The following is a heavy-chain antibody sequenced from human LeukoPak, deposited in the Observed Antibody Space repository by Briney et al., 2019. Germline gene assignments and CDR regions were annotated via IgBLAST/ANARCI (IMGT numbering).Heavy chain of an antibody. V-gene: IGHV3-30*04. CDR2: ISYDGSNK. Sequence: GGSLRLSCAASGFTFSSYAIHWVRQAPGKGLEWVAVISYDGSNKYYADSVKGRFTISRDNSKNTLYLQMNSLRAEDTAVYYCAKDRTSWYYFDYWGQGTLVTVSS. CDR1: GFTFSSYA. J-gene: IGHJ4*02. CDR3: AKDRTSWYYFDY.